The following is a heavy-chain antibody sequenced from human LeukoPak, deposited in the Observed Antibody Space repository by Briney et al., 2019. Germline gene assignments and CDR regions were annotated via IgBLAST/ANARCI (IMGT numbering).Heavy chain of an antibody. CDR2: IYYSGST. Sequence: SETLSLTCTVSGGSISSSSYYWGWIRQPPGKGLEWIGSIYYSGSTYYNPSLKSRVTISVDTSKNQFSLKLSSVTAADTAVYYCARDRWELPYPLDYWGQGTLVTVSS. V-gene: IGHV4-39*02. D-gene: IGHD1-26*01. CDR3: ARDRWELPYPLDY. J-gene: IGHJ4*02. CDR1: GGSISSSSYY.